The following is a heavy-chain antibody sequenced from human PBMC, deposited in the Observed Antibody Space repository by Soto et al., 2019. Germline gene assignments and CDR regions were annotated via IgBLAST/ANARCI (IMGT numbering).Heavy chain of an antibody. CDR1: GYTFTSYS. CDR2: INAGNGNT. Sequence: AAVKVSCKASGYTFTSYSIQWVRQAPGQRLEWMGWINAGNGNTKYSQKFQDRVTITRDTSASTVYLDLTSLRFEDTAVYYCAREHDSRTAYLFDSCGQGSLVTL. D-gene: IGHD2-21*02. CDR3: AREHDSRTAYLFDS. J-gene: IGHJ5*01. V-gene: IGHV1-3*01.